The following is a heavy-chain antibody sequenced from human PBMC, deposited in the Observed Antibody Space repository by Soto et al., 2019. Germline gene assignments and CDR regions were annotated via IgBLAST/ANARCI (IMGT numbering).Heavy chain of an antibody. V-gene: IGHV1-18*01. CDR3: ARVRQLVGVEIDY. CDR2: IGAYNGDT. D-gene: IGHD6-6*01. CDR1: GYTFTNYG. Sequence: ASVKVSCKASGYTFTNYGITWVRQAPGQGLEWMGWIGAYNGDTHYTERLQGRVTMTTDTSTSTAYMELRGLRSDDTAVYYCARVRQLVGVEIDYWGQGTLVTVSS. J-gene: IGHJ4*02.